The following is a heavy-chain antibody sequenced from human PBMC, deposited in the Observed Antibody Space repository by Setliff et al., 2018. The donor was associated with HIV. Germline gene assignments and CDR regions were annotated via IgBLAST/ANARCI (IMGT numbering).Heavy chain of an antibody. J-gene: IGHJ4*02. Sequence: PGGSLRLSCVASGFTFSTFAMYWVRQAPAKGLEWVSAISYDGKTTHYADSVMGRFTVSRDNSKNTLYLQLNTLRPEDTAMYYCASARIPTGGTSTSLDYWGQGALVTVSS. CDR3: ASARIPTGGTSTSLDY. D-gene: IGHD1-1*01. CDR1: GFTFSTFA. CDR2: ISYDGKTT. V-gene: IGHV3-30*04.